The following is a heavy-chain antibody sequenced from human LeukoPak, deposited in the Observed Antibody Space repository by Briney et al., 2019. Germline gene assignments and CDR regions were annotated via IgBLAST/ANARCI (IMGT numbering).Heavy chain of an antibody. V-gene: IGHV3-9*01. J-gene: IGHJ3*02. CDR3: AKDSYYYDSSGYYGQDAFDI. Sequence: PGRSLRLSCAASGFTFDDYAMHWVRQAPGKGLEWVSGISWNSGSIGYADSVKGRFTISRDNAKNSLYLQMNSLRAEDTALYYCAKDSYYYDSSGYYGQDAFDIWGQGTMVTVSS. CDR1: GFTFDDYA. D-gene: IGHD3-22*01. CDR2: ISWNSGSI.